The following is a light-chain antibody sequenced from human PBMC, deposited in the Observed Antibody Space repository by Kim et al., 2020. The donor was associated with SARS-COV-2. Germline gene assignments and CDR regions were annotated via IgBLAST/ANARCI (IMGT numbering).Light chain of an antibody. J-gene: IGLJ2*01. CDR2: GVS. CDR1: SSDVGGYTY. CDR3: SSYTTSTSVV. V-gene: IGLV2-14*03. Sequence: GQSITVSCTGTSSDVGGYTYVSWYQQPPGKAPKLMIHGVSNRSSGVSNRFAGYKSGNTASLTITGLQAEDEADYYCSSYTTSTSVVFGGGTKLTVL.